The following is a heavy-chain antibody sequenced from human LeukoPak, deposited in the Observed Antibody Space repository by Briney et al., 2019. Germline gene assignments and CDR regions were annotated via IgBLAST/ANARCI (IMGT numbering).Heavy chain of an antibody. V-gene: IGHV1-69*13. CDR2: IIPIFGTA. Sequence: EASVKVSCKASGGTFSSYAISWVRQAPGQGLEWMGGIIPIFGTANYAQKFQGRVTITADESTSTAYMELSSLRSEDTAVYYCARLGPYYDSSGYGEYNWFDPWGQGTLVTVSS. D-gene: IGHD3-22*01. J-gene: IGHJ5*02. CDR1: GGTFSSYA. CDR3: ARLGPYYDSSGYGEYNWFDP.